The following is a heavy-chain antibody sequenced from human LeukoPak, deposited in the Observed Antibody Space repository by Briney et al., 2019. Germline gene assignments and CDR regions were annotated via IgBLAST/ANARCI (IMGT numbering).Heavy chain of an antibody. J-gene: IGHJ5*02. V-gene: IGHV4-59*01. CDR2: IYYTGST. D-gene: IGHD3-10*01. Sequence: SETLSLTCTVSGXSISSYYWSWIRQPPGKGQEWIGYIYYTGSTNYNPSLKSRVTISVDTSKNQFSLKLSSVTAADTAVYYCATYGSRYNYFDPWGQGTLVTVTS. CDR3: ATYGSRYNYFDP. CDR1: GXSISSYY.